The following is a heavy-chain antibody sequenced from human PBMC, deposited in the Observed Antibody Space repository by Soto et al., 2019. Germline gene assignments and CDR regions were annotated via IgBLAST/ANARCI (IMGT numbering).Heavy chain of an antibody. V-gene: IGHV3-23*01. Sequence: PGGSLILSWAASGFTFSSYSMSWVRQAPGKGLEWVSAISGSGGSTYYADSVKGRFTISRDNSKNTLYLQMNSLRAEDTAVYYCAKRGIQLRFLEWLSSAPYFDYWGQGTLVTVSS. CDR3: AKRGIQLRFLEWLSSAPYFDY. D-gene: IGHD3-3*01. CDR1: GFTFSSYS. J-gene: IGHJ4*02. CDR2: ISGSGGST.